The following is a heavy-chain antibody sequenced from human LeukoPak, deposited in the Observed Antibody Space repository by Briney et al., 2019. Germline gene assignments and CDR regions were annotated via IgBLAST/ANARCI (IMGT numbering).Heavy chain of an antibody. CDR1: GFTFSSYA. Sequence: PGGSLRLSCAASGFTFSSYAMSWVRQAPGKGLEWVSTISGGGGNTYYADSVKGRFTISRDNSKNTLYLQMNSLRAEDTAVYYCARDEESITIFGVGGPGAFDIWGQGTMVTVSS. D-gene: IGHD3-3*01. CDR2: ISGGGGNT. V-gene: IGHV3-23*01. CDR3: ARDEESITIFGVGGPGAFDI. J-gene: IGHJ3*02.